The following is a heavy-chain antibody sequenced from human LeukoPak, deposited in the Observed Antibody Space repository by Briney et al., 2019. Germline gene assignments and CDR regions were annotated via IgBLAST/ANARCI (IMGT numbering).Heavy chain of an antibody. CDR2: IIPILGIA. CDR1: GGTFSSYA. V-gene: IGHV1-69*04. Sequence: GASVKVSCKASGGTFSSYAISWVRQAPGQGLEWMGRIIPILGIANYAQKFQGRVTITADKSTSTAYMELSSLRSEDTAVYYCAREPGEQWLERGFYFDYWGQGTLVTVSS. J-gene: IGHJ4*02. D-gene: IGHD6-19*01. CDR3: AREPGEQWLERGFYFDY.